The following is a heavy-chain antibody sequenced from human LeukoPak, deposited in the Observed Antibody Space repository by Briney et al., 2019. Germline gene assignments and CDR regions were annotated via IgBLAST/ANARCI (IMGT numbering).Heavy chain of an antibody. CDR3: VRLLSGSGRVRWFDP. D-gene: IGHD3-10*01. Sequence: SETLSLTCTVSGGSISNSIYYWGCIRQPPGMGLEWIGSIHYSGNTFYNPSLKSRVTLSVDTSRNQLSLKLSSVAAADTAVYYCVRLLSGSGRVRWFDPWGQGALVTVFS. CDR1: GGSISNSIYY. CDR2: IHYSGNT. J-gene: IGHJ5*02. V-gene: IGHV4-39*07.